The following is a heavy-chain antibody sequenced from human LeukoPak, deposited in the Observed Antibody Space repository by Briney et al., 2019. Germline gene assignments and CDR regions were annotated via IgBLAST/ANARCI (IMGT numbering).Heavy chain of an antibody. Sequence: PGGSLRLSCAASGFTFSSYAMSWVRQPPGKGLEWIGEINHSGSTNYNPSLKSRVTISVDTSKNQFSLKLSSVTAADTAVYYCARGQSGIVDYWGQGTLVTVSS. CDR3: ARGQSGIVDY. CDR2: INHSGST. V-gene: IGHV4-34*01. D-gene: IGHD1-26*01. J-gene: IGHJ4*02. CDR1: GFTFSSYA.